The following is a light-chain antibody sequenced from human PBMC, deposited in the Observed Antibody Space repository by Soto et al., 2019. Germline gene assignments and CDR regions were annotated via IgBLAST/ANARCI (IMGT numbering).Light chain of an antibody. J-gene: IGKJ4*01. CDR1: QSISSS. CDR2: AAS. CDR3: QQSYNTPLT. Sequence: DIQMTQSPSSLSASVGDRVTITCRASQSISSSLNWYQQKPGKAPNLLIYAASSLQSGVPSRFSGSRSGTKFTLTISSLQPEDFATYYCQQSYNTPLTFGGGTKVEIK. V-gene: IGKV1-39*01.